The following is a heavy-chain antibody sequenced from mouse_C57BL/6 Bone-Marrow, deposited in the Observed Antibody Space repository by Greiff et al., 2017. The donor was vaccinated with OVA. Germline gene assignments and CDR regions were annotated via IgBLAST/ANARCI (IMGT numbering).Heavy chain of an antibody. CDR2: IYPGDGST. J-gene: IGHJ2*01. Sequence: QVQLQQPGAELVKPGASVKMSCKASGYTFTSYWITWVKQRPGQGLEWIGDIYPGDGSTNYNEKFKGKATLTVDTSSSTAYMQLSSLTSEDSAVDYWAGRGWLLRVAYYFDYWGQGTTLTVSS. V-gene: IGHV1-55*01. D-gene: IGHD2-3*01. CDR3: AGRGWLLRVAYYFDY. CDR1: GYTFTSYW.